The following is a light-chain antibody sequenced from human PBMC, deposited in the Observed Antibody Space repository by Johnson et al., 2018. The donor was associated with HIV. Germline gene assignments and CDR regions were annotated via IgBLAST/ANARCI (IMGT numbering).Light chain of an antibody. CDR3: GTWDSSLSAGYV. V-gene: IGLV1-51*01. Sequence: QSVLSQPPSVSAAPGQKVTISCSGSSSNIGNNYVSWYQQLPGTAPKLLIYDNNKRPSGIPDRFSGSKSGTSATLGITGLQTGDEADYYCGTWDSSLSAGYVLGTGTKVTVL. CDR1: SSNIGNNY. J-gene: IGLJ1*01. CDR2: DNN.